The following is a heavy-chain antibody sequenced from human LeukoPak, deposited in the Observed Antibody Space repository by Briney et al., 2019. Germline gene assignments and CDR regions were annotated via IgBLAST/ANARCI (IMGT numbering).Heavy chain of an antibody. CDR1: GGSISSYY. D-gene: IGHD4-17*01. V-gene: IGHV4-59*01. CDR2: SYYSGST. CDR3: ARDLGDPIDY. J-gene: IGHJ4*02. Sequence: PSETLSLTCTVSGGSISSYYWSWIRQPPGKGLEWIGYSYYSGSTNYNPSLKSRVTISVDTSKNQFSLKLSSVTAADTAVYYCARDLGDPIDYWGQGTLVTVSS.